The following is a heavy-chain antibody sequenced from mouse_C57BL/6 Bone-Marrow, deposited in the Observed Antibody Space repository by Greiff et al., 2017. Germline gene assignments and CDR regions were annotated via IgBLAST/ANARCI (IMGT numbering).Heavy chain of an antibody. D-gene: IGHD2-4*01. CDR3: VRAGYDYAWFAY. Sequence: EVQRVESGGGLVLPKGSLKLSCVASGFSFNTYAMNWVRQSPGKGLEWVARLRSKSIIYVTYYADSVKDRFTISRDDSESMLYLQMNNFKTEDTAMYYCVRAGYDYAWFAYWGQGTLVTVSA. CDR1: GFSFNTYA. J-gene: IGHJ3*01. V-gene: IGHV10-1*01. CDR2: LRSKSIIYVT.